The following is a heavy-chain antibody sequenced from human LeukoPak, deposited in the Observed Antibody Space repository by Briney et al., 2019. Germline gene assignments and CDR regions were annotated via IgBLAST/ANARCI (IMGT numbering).Heavy chain of an antibody. D-gene: IGHD6-6*01. Sequence: SETLSLTCTVSGGSISSYYWSWIRQPPGKGLGWIGYIYYSGSTNYNPSLKSRVTISVDTSKKQFSLKLSSVTAADTAVYYCARHSGPYSSSSSFDYWGQGTLVTVFS. CDR1: GGSISSYY. CDR3: ARHSGPYSSSSSFDY. V-gene: IGHV4-59*08. CDR2: IYYSGST. J-gene: IGHJ4*02.